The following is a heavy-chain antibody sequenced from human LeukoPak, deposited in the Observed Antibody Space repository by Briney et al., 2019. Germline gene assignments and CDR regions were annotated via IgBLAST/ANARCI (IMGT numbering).Heavy chain of an antibody. CDR1: GFRFSSYG. V-gene: IGHV3-48*02. Sequence: GGSLRLSCAASGFRFSSYGIHWVRQAPGKGLEWVSYISSSGNTVYYADSVKGRFTISRDNAKNSLYLQMNSLRDDDTAVYYCARGLRAWTLSYYFDYWGQGTLVTVSS. CDR2: ISSSGNTV. CDR3: ARGLRAWTLSYYFDY. D-gene: IGHD2-21*01. J-gene: IGHJ4*02.